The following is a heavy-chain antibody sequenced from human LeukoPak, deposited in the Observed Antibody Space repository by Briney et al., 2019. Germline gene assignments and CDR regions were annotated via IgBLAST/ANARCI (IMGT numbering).Heavy chain of an antibody. CDR1: GGSISSSSYY. D-gene: IGHD3-10*01. CDR3: ARRGGYYGSGPRYNWFDP. Sequence: SETLSLTCTVSGGSISSSSYYWGWVRQPPGKGLEWIGSIYYSGSTYYNPSPKSRVTISVDTSRNQFSLKLSSVTAADTAVYYCARRGGYYGSGPRYNWFDPWGQGTLVTVSS. V-gene: IGHV4-39*01. CDR2: IYYSGST. J-gene: IGHJ5*02.